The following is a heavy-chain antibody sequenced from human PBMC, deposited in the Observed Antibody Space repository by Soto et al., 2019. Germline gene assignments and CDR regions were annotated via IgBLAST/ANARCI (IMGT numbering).Heavy chain of an antibody. Sequence: QVQLQASGPGLVKPSQTLSLTCTVSGGSISSGDYYWSWIRQPPGKGLEWIGYIYYSGSTYYNQSISSLVTISVDTSKHRFSLKLSAVTAADTDVYYCARGQSSGLYFGNWGQGTLVTVSA. V-gene: IGHV4-30-4*01. CDR1: GGSISSGDYY. CDR3: ARGQSSGLYFGN. D-gene: IGHD3-22*01. J-gene: IGHJ4*02. CDR2: IYYSGST.